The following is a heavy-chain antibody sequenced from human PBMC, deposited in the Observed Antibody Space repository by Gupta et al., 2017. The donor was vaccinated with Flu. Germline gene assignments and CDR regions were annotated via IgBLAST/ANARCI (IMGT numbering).Heavy chain of an antibody. Sequence: QVQLEQSGAEVRRPGASVKLSCKASGYPFSAYYIHWFRQAPGQGLEWMGWINPTTGDTNYEQRFQGRVTMTRDTSKSTAYMELSSLRSDDSAIYFCARDQVSYYGLDVWGQGTTVAVSS. CDR3: ARDQVSYYGLDV. J-gene: IGHJ6*02. CDR2: INPTTGDT. D-gene: IGHD2-8*01. CDR1: GYPFSAYY. V-gene: IGHV1-2*02.